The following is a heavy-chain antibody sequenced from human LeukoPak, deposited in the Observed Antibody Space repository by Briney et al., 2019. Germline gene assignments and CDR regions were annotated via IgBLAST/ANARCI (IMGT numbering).Heavy chain of an antibody. J-gene: IGHJ4*02. Sequence: PGGTLRLSCAASGFTFSSYGMSWVRQAPGKGLEWVSVIYSGGSTYYADSVKGRFTISRDNSKNTLYLQMNSLRAEDTAVYYCARDPYCSGGSCHSGLDYWGQGTLVTVSS. CDR1: GFTFSSYG. V-gene: IGHV3-66*01. CDR3: ARDPYCSGGSCHSGLDY. CDR2: IYSGGST. D-gene: IGHD2-15*01.